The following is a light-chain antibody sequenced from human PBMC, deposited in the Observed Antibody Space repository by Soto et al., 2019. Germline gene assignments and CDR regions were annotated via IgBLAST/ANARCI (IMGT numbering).Light chain of an antibody. CDR3: QQRSKWPLT. CDR2: DAS. CDR1: QSVSSY. V-gene: IGKV3-11*01. J-gene: IGKJ4*01. Sequence: EIVLTQSPATLSLSPGDRVTLSCRASQSVSSYLAWYQQKPGQAPRLLIYDASNRATGIPARFSGSGSGTDFTLTISSLEPEDFAVYYCQQRSKWPLTFGGGTKVEIK.